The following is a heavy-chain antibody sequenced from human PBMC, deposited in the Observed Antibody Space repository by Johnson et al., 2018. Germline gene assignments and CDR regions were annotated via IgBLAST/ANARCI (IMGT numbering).Heavy chain of an antibody. J-gene: IGHJ3*02. D-gene: IGHD3-22*01. CDR1: GFTFSNYW. V-gene: IGHV3-30*03. CDR2: ISYDGSNK. CDR3: ARDPPWDYDSSGTNAFDI. Sequence: QVQLVQSGGGLVQPGGSLRLSCAASGFTFSNYWMNWVRQAPGKGLEWVAVISYDGSNKYYADSVKGRFTISRDNSKNTLYLQMNSLRAEDTAVYYCARDPPWDYDSSGTNAFDIWGQGTMVTVSS.